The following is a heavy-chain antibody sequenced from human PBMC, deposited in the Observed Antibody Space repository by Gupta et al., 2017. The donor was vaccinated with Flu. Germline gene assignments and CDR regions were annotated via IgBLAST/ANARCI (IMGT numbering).Heavy chain of an antibody. D-gene: IGHD3-10*01. CDR1: GFSFGSYE. Sequence: EAQLVESGGGLVQPGGSLRLSCVGSGFSFGSYEMNWVRQAPGKGLEWVSYIISSATTMYHTDSVKGRFTISRDNGKNSLYLQMNSLRVEDTGVYYCARMARTMVRGLGWLDSWGQGTLVTVSS. V-gene: IGHV3-48*03. CDR2: IISSATTM. CDR3: ARMARTMVRGLGWLDS. J-gene: IGHJ5*01.